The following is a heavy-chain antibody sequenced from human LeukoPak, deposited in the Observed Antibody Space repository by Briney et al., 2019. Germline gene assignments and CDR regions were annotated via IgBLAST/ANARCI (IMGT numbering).Heavy chain of an antibody. V-gene: IGHV1-46*01. CDR1: GYTFTSYY. CDR2: INPSGGST. CDR3: ARAGVGEYYYDSSGYDAFDI. Sequence: ASVKVSCKASGYTFTSYYTHWVRQAPGQGLEWMGIINPSGGSTSYAQKFQGRVTMTRDTSTSTVYMELSSLRSEDTAVYYCARAGVGEYYYDSSGYDAFDIWGQGTMVTVSS. J-gene: IGHJ3*02. D-gene: IGHD3-22*01.